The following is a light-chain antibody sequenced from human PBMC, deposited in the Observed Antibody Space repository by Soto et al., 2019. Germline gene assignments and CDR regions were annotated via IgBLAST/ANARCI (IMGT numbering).Light chain of an antibody. CDR1: QFVSSR. V-gene: IGKV3-15*01. CDR2: DTS. J-gene: IGKJ1*01. CDR3: QEYIQWPPGM. Sequence: DIVMTQTPLSLSVTPGQPASISCRASQFVSSRLAWYQQRPGQVPRLLIYDTSTRAPGISARFSGSGSGTEFTLTISSLQSEDFAVYYCQEYIQWPPGMFGPGTKVDIK.